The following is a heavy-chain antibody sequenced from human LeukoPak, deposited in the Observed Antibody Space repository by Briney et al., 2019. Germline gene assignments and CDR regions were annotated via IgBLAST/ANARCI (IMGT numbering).Heavy chain of an antibody. D-gene: IGHD6-19*01. J-gene: IGHJ4*02. CDR3: AKDIAGRAVAGFIDY. V-gene: IGHV3-9*01. CDR2: ISWNSGSI. CDR1: GFTFDDYA. Sequence: GGSLRLSCAASGFTFDDYAMHWVRQAPGKGLEWVSGISWNSGSIGYADSVKGRFTISRDNAKNSLYLQMNSLRAEDTALYYCAKDIAGRAVAGFIDYWGQGTLVTVSS.